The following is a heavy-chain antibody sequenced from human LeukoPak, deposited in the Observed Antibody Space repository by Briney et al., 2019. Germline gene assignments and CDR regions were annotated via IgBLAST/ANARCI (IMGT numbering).Heavy chain of an antibody. Sequence: WGSLSLSCAASGFTLCSYWMHWVRQAPGQGLVWVSRLNSDGSSTNYADSVKGRFTISRDTAKNTLYLQMNSVRTEQTAVYYCARVQKEYSSSSPAFDIWGQGTMVTVSS. CDR1: GFTLCSYW. V-gene: IGHV3-74*01. CDR3: ARVQKEYSSSSPAFDI. CDR2: LNSDGSST. D-gene: IGHD6-6*01. J-gene: IGHJ3*02.